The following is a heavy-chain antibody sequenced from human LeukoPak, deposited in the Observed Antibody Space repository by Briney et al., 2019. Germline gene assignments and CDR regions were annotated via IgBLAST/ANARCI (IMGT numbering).Heavy chain of an antibody. CDR2: INHSGST. Sequence: SETLSLTCAVYGGSFSGYYWSWIRQPPGKGLEWIGEINHSGSTNYNPSLKSRVTISVDTSKNQFSLKLSSVTAADTAVYYCARGRGRGGYRSHLFGFDYWGQGTLVTVSS. J-gene: IGHJ4*02. CDR1: GGSFSGYY. V-gene: IGHV4-34*01. D-gene: IGHD5-24*01. CDR3: ARGRGRGGYRSHLFGFDY.